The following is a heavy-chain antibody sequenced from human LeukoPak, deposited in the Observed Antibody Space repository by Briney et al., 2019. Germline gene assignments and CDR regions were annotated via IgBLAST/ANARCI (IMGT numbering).Heavy chain of an antibody. V-gene: IGHV4-34*01. Sequence: SETLSLTCAVYGGSFSGYYWSWIRQPPGKGLEWIGEINHSGSTNYNPSLKSRVTISVDTSKNQFSLKLSSVTAADTAVYHCARGPAAAGTFLYYFDYWGQGTLVTVSS. CDR1: GGSFSGYY. CDR3: ARGPAAAGTFLYYFDY. CDR2: INHSGST. J-gene: IGHJ4*02. D-gene: IGHD6-13*01.